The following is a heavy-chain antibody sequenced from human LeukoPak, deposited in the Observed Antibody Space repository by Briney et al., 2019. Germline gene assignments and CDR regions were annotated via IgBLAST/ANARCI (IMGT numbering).Heavy chain of an antibody. CDR2: ISNDGSNK. CDR1: GFTFSAYA. Sequence: GGSLRLSCGASGFTFSAYAMTWVRQAPGKGLEWVAVISNDGSNKYYADSVKGRFTISRDNSKNTLDLQMNSLRAEDTAVYYCAKDSGGYYFDYWGQGTLVTVSS. D-gene: IGHD3-22*01. J-gene: IGHJ4*02. CDR3: AKDSGGYYFDY. V-gene: IGHV3-30*04.